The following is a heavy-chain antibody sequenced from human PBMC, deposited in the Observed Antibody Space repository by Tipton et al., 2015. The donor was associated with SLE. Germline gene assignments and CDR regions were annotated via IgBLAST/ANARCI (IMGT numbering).Heavy chain of an antibody. V-gene: IGHV1-69*04. J-gene: IGHJ6*02. Sequence: QSGAEVKKPGSSVKVSCKASGGTFSSYVISWVRQAPGQGLEWMGRIIPILGIGNYAQKFQGRVTITADKSTSTAYMELSSLRSEDTAVYYCARDGDTAMGTGSFYDYYGMDVWGQGTTVTVSS. CDR1: GGTFSSYV. CDR2: IIPILGIG. D-gene: IGHD5-18*01. CDR3: ARDGDTAMGTGSFYDYYGMDV.